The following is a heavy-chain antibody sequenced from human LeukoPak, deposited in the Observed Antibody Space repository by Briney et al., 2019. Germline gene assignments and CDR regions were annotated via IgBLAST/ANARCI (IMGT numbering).Heavy chain of an antibody. V-gene: IGHV1-2*02. J-gene: IGHJ4*02. CDR1: GYXFTDFY. D-gene: IGHD6-19*01. CDR2: IDPKSGGA. Sequence: ASVKVSCKASGYXFTDFYIHWVRQAPGQGPEWMGWIDPKSGGAKYAQKFQGRVTMTRDTSTSTAYMELSRLRPDDPAVYYCAAWRGYSSGWSGPFDYWGQGTQVTVSS. CDR3: AAWRGYSSGWSGPFDY.